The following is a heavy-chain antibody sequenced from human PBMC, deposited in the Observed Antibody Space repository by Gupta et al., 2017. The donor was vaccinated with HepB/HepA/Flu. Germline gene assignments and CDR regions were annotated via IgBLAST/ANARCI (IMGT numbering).Heavy chain of an antibody. CDR2: ISSGGDST. CDR3: GRNSGWYVAY. Sequence: EVQLLESGGGLVQPGGSLRLSCAASGIPFTTYGMTWVRQAQGKGLEWVSSISSGGDSTQYADSVKGRFTTSRDNSKKMVYLQMDNLRAEDTAVYYCGRNSGWYVAYWGQGTLVSVSS. D-gene: IGHD6-19*01. V-gene: IGHV3-23*01. J-gene: IGHJ4*02. CDR1: GIPFTTYG.